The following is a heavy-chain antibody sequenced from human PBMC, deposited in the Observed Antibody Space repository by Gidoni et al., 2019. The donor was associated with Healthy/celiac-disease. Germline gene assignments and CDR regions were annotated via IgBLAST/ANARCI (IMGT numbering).Heavy chain of an antibody. V-gene: IGHV3-48*03. Sequence: EVQLVESGGGLVQPGGSLRLSCAASGFTFISYEMNWVRQAPGKGLEWVSYISSSGSTIYYADSVKGRFTISRDNAKNSLYLQMNSLRAEDTAVYYCARDVLRYFDWLTYFDYWGQGTLVTVSS. CDR3: ARDVLRYFDWLTYFDY. CDR1: GFTFISYE. J-gene: IGHJ4*02. CDR2: ISSSGSTI. D-gene: IGHD3-9*01.